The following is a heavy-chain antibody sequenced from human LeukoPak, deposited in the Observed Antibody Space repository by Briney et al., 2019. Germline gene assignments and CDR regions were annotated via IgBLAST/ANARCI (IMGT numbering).Heavy chain of an antibody. CDR3: ARDRYGDFEDY. Sequence: PSETLSLTCNVSGGSINTANYYWTWIRQPPGKGLECIGYISYSGTPYYNPSLNSRVTISLDTSNNQFSLKLNSVTAADTAMYYCARDRYGDFEDYWGHGTLVTVSS. J-gene: IGHJ4*01. CDR1: GGSINTANYY. CDR2: ISYSGTP. D-gene: IGHD4-17*01. V-gene: IGHV4-30-4*08.